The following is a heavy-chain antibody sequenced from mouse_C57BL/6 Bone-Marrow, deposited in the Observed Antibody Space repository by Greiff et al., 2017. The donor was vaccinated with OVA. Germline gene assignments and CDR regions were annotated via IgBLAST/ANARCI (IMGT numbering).Heavy chain of an antibody. Sequence: EAGGGLVQPKGSLKLSCAASGFTFNTYAMHWVRQAPGKGLEWVARIRSKSSNYATYYADSVKDRFTISSDDSQSMLYLQMNNLKTEDAAMYCCVAYDGYQGFAYWGQGTLVTVSA. D-gene: IGHD2-3*01. J-gene: IGHJ3*01. CDR2: IRSKSSNYAT. CDR3: VAYDGYQGFAY. V-gene: IGHV10-3*01. CDR1: GFTFNTYA.